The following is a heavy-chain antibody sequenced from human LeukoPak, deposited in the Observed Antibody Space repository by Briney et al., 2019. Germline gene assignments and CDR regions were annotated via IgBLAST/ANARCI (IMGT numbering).Heavy chain of an antibody. CDR2: ISSSGGST. Sequence: GGTLRLSCAASGFTFSSYAMSWVRQPPGKGLEWVSTISSSGGSTFYAESVKGRFTISRDNNENTLYLQMNSLRVEDTAVYYCAKGGRPYWGQGTLVTVSS. CDR1: GFTFSSYA. D-gene: IGHD3-16*01. J-gene: IGHJ4*02. CDR3: AKGGRPY. V-gene: IGHV3-23*01.